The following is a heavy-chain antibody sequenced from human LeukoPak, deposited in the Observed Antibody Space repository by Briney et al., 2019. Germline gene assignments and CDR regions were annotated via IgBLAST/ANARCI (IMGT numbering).Heavy chain of an antibody. Sequence: SETLSLTCAVSGGSFTTNNWWSLARQPPGKGLEWIGEVHLSGATNYNPSLESRVSMSIDKSKNHLSLEVTSVTAADTAIYYCTRESGAFSPFGFWGQGTLLTVSS. J-gene: IGHJ4*02. D-gene: IGHD1-26*01. CDR3: TRESGAFSPFGF. CDR2: VHLSGAT. V-gene: IGHV4-4*02. CDR1: GGSFTTNNW.